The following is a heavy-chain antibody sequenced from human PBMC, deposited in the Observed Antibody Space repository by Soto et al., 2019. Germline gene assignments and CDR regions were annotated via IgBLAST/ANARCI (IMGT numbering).Heavy chain of an antibody. CDR1: GFTFDDYG. Sequence: GGSLRLSCAASGFTFDDYGMGWVRQAPGKRLEWVSGINWNGGTTEYADSVKGRFTISRDNAKNSLYLQMNSLRAEDTALYYCGRGPRSGWYRTSWFDPWGQGTLVNVSS. D-gene: IGHD6-19*01. J-gene: IGHJ5*02. CDR3: GRGPRSGWYRTSWFDP. V-gene: IGHV3-20*04. CDR2: INWNGGTT.